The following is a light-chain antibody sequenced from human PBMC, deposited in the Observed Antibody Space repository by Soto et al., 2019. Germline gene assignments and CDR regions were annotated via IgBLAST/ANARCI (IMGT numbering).Light chain of an antibody. CDR1: QAILTY. CDR3: QQTFSPEVT. Sequence: DIHLTQSPSSLSAAVGDRVTITCRASQAILTYLNWLQQKAGKAPEVLIYDASGLRSGVPSRFTFSGSSSGLTLTITSLQREDAGTYFCQQTFSPEVTVGGGAKVDIK. J-gene: IGKJ4*01. V-gene: IGKV1-39*01. CDR2: DAS.